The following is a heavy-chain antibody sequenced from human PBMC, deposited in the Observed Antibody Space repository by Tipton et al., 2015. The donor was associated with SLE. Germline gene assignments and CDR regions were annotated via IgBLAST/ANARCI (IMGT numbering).Heavy chain of an antibody. CDR3: ARGIAV. CDR1: SSGSYY. CDR2: IKEDGSEK. V-gene: IGHV3-7*01. J-gene: IGHJ4*02. Sequence: SSGSYYWSWVRQAPGKGLEWVANIKEDGSEKYYVDSVKGRFTISRDNAKNSLYLQMNSLRAEDTAVYYCARGIAVWGQGTLVTVSS. D-gene: IGHD6-19*01.